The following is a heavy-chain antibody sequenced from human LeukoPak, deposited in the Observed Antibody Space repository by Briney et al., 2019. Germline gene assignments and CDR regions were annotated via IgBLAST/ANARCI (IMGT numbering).Heavy chain of an antibody. CDR3: ARGPPSDYYGSGLYMDV. V-gene: IGHV3-7*01. CDR2: IKQDGSEE. Sequence: GGSLRLSCAASGFTVSSNYMSWVRQAPGKGLEWVANIKQDGSEENYVDSVKGRFTVSRDNAKNSLYLQMNSLRAEDTAVYYCARGPPSDYYGSGLYMDVWGKGTTVTISS. CDR1: GFTVSSNY. J-gene: IGHJ6*03. D-gene: IGHD3-10*01.